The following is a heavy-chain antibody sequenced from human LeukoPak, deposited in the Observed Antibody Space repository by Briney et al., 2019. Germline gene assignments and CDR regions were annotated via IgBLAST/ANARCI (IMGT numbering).Heavy chain of an antibody. CDR3: ATIRTGNAFDI. CDR2: MNPNSGNT. D-gene: IGHD2-2*02. J-gene: IGHJ3*02. CDR1: GYTFTSYD. V-gene: IGHV1-8*01. Sequence: ASVKVSCKASGYTFTSYDINWVRQATGQGLEWMGWMNPNSGNTGYAQKFQGRVTMTEDTSTDTAHMELSSLRSEDTAVYYCATIRTGNAFDIWGQGTMVTVSS.